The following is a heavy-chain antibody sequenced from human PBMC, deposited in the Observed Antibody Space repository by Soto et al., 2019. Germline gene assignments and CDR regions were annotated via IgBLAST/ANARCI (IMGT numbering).Heavy chain of an antibody. CDR2: ISGSGGST. Sequence: EVQLLESGGGLVQPGGSLRLSCAASGFTFSSYAMSWVRQAPGKALEWVSDISGSGGSTYSADSVKGRFTISRDNSKNTLYLQLVSLRDQDRAVYYSAKALPWFGELLKAVDYWGQGTLVTVSS. CDR1: GFTFSSYA. CDR3: AKALPWFGELLKAVDY. D-gene: IGHD3-10*01. J-gene: IGHJ4*02. V-gene: IGHV3-23*01.